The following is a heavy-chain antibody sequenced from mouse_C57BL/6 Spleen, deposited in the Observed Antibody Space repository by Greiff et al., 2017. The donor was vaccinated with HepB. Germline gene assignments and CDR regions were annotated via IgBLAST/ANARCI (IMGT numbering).Heavy chain of an antibody. CDR1: GFTFSSYG. Sequence: EVMLVESGGDLVKPGGSLKLSCAASGFTFSSYGMSWVRQTPDKRLEWVATISSGGSYTYYPDSVKGRFTISRDNAKNTLYLQMSSLKSEDTAMYYCARRGLLYYYAMDYWGQGTSVTVSS. V-gene: IGHV5-6*02. D-gene: IGHD1-1*01. CDR2: ISSGGSYT. CDR3: ARRGLLYYYAMDY. J-gene: IGHJ4*01.